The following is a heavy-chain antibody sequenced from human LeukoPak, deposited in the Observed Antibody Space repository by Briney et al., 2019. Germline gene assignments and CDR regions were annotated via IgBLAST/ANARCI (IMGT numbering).Heavy chain of an antibody. CDR3: AKDRNYDPKFPFYFDS. V-gene: IGHV4-4*07. CDR2: RHTSGIT. J-gene: IGHJ4*02. D-gene: IGHD3-22*01. Sequence: SETLSLTCSVSGGALSGFYWNWIRQSAGKGLEWIGRRHTSGITNYNPSLESRITMSLDTSKNQFSLKVTSLTAADTAVYDCAKDRNYDPKFPFYFDSWGQGIQVTVSS. CDR1: GGALSGFY.